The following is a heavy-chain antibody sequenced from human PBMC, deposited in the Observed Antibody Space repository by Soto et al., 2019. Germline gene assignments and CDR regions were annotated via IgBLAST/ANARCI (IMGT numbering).Heavy chain of an antibody. Sequence: SETLSLTCTVSGGSISSYYWSWIRQPPGKGLEWIGYIYYSGSTNYNPSLKSRVTISVDTSKNQFSLKLSPVTAADTAVYYCARGDTIFGVVTPGDYWGQGTLVTVSS. CDR1: GGSISSYY. V-gene: IGHV4-59*01. CDR3: ARGDTIFGVVTPGDY. CDR2: IYYSGST. J-gene: IGHJ4*02. D-gene: IGHD3-3*01.